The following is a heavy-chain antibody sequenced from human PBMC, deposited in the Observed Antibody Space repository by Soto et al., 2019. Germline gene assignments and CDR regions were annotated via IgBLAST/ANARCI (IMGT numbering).Heavy chain of an antibody. CDR3: AKDVVVGATTGLGDYYYYYGMDV. J-gene: IGHJ6*02. V-gene: IGHV3-30*18. CDR2: ISYDGSNK. CDR1: GFTLSSYG. D-gene: IGHD1-26*01. Sequence: GGSLRLSCAASGFTLSSYGMPWVRQAPGKGLEWVAVISYDGSNKYYADSVKGRFTISRDNSKNTLYLQMNSLRAEDTAVYYCAKDVVVGATTGLGDYYYYYGMDVWGQGTTVTVSS.